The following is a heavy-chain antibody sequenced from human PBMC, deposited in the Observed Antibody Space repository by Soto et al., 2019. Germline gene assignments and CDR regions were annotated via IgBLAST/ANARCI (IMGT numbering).Heavy chain of an antibody. D-gene: IGHD6-19*01. CDR1: GYTFTSYY. J-gene: IGHJ4*02. CDR2: INPSGGST. CDR3: ARDMKSSGWLGVDY. Sequence: QVQLVQSGAEVKKPGASVKVSCKASGYTFTSYYMHWVRQAPGQGLEWMGIINPSGGSTSYAQKCQGGVTLTRDTATSTVYMELSSLRSEDTAVYYCARDMKSSGWLGVDYWGQGTLVTVSS. V-gene: IGHV1-46*03.